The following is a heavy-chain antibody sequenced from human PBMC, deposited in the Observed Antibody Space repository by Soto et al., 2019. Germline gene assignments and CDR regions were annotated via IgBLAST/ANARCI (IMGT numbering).Heavy chain of an antibody. CDR2: IYYSGST. V-gene: IGHV4-59*01. CDR3: GRVGEVPAWGAFDI. J-gene: IGHJ3*02. CDR1: GGSISSYY. D-gene: IGHD2-2*01. Sequence: SETLSLTCTVSGGSISSYYWSWIRQPPGKGLEWIGYIYYSGSTNYNPSLKSRVTISVDTSKNQFSLKLSSVTAADTAVYECGRVGEVPAWGAFDIWGQGTMVTVSS.